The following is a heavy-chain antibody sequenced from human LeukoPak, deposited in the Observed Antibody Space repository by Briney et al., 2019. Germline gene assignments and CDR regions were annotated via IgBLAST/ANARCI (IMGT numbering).Heavy chain of an antibody. D-gene: IGHD2-2*02. CDR1: GXTFSSYA. V-gene: IGHV3-23*01. Sequence: SGGSLRLSCAASGXTFSSYAMSWVRQAPGKGLEWVSAISGSGGSTYYADSVKGRFTISRDNSKNTLYLQMNSLRAEDTAVYYCAKDPTGYCSSTSCYMGYFDYWGQGILVTVSS. J-gene: IGHJ4*02. CDR3: AKDPTGYCSSTSCYMGYFDY. CDR2: ISGSGGST.